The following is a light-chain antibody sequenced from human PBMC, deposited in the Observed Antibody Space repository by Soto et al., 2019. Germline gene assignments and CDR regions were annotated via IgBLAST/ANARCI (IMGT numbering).Light chain of an antibody. V-gene: IGLV1-44*01. Sequence: QSVLTQPPSVSGTPGQRVTISCSGSNSNIGRKPVKWYQQVTGTAPKSLIYRNDQRPSGVPDRFSGSKSGTSASLAISGLQSEDEADYYCATWDDSLNAVVFGGGTKLTVL. CDR2: RND. CDR1: NSNIGRKP. J-gene: IGLJ2*01. CDR3: ATWDDSLNAVV.